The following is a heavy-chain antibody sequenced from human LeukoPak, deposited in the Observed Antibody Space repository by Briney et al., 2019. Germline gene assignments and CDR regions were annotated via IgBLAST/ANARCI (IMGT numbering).Heavy chain of an antibody. Sequence: ASVKVSCKASGYTFTGYYMHWVRQAPGQGLEWMGWINLNSGGTNYAQKFQGRVTMTRDTSISTAYMELSRLRSDDTAVYYCALVVAATKIDYWGQGTLVTVSS. CDR2: INLNSGGT. V-gene: IGHV1-2*02. CDR1: GYTFTGYY. D-gene: IGHD2-15*01. J-gene: IGHJ4*02. CDR3: ALVVAATKIDY.